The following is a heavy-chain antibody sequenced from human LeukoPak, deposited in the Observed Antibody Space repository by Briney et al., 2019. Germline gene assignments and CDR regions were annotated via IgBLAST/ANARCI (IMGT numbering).Heavy chain of an antibody. Sequence: GGSLRLSCAASGFTFSSYEMNWVRQAPGKGLEWVSYISSSGSTIYYADSVKGRFTISRDNAKNSLYLQMNSLRAEDTAVYYCARDIFPSGYYYEGGWFDPWGQGTLVTVSS. J-gene: IGHJ5*02. CDR2: ISSSGSTI. V-gene: IGHV3-48*03. D-gene: IGHD3-22*01. CDR1: GFTFSSYE. CDR3: ARDIFPSGYYYEGGWFDP.